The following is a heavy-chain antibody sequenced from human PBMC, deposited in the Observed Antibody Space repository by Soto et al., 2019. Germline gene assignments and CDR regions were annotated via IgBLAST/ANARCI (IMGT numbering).Heavy chain of an antibody. D-gene: IGHD3-3*01. V-gene: IGHV4-4*07. Sequence: LSLTCSVSGGTISGYYWTWIRQPAGKGLEWIGRIYSSGNTKYNPSLQSRVTMSLDTSNNQFSLRLTSVTAADTAVYYCARGQRFSDWFDPWGQGTLVTVSS. CDR3: ARGQRFSDWFDP. CDR1: GGTISGYY. J-gene: IGHJ5*02. CDR2: IYSSGNT.